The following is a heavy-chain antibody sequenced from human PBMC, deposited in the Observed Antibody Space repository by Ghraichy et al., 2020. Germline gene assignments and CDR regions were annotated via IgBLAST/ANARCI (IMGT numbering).Heavy chain of an antibody. CDR2: IDASGSTI. CDR3: ARDKYGSGSRGMDV. CDR1: EFTFGTYS. D-gene: IGHD3-10*01. V-gene: IGHV3-48*01. J-gene: IGHJ6*02. Sequence: GESLNISCEASEFTFGTYSMNWVRQGPGKGLEWVSYIDASGSTIHYADFVRGRFIISRDDSKNSLFLQMNSLRVEDTAVYYCARDKYGSGSRGMDVWGHGTTVTVSS.